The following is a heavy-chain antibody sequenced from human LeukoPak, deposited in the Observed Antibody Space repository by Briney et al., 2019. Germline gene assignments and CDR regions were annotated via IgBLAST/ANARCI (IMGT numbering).Heavy chain of an antibody. D-gene: IGHD6-13*01. CDR2: ISGSGGST. CDR1: GFTFSSYA. CDR3: AKDTSSWYRGNWFDP. J-gene: IGHJ5*02. V-gene: IGHV3-23*01. Sequence: GGSLRLSCAASGFTFSSYAMSWVRQAPGKGLEWVSAISGSGGSTYYADSVKGRFTISRDNSKNTLYLQMNSLRAEDTAVYYCAKDTSSWYRGNWFDPWGQGTLVTVSS.